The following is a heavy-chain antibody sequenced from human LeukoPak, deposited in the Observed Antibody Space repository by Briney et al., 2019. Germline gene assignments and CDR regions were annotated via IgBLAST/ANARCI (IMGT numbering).Heavy chain of an antibody. Sequence: PGGSLRLSCAASGFTFSSYWMSWVRQAPGKGLEWVANIKQDGSEKYYVDSVKGRFTISRDNAKNSLYLQMNSLRAEDTAVYYCARTYYYDRSGYYRFNAFDIWGQGTMVTVSS. CDR2: IKQDGSEK. CDR1: GFTFSSYW. V-gene: IGHV3-7*01. J-gene: IGHJ3*02. D-gene: IGHD3-22*01. CDR3: ARTYYYDRSGYYRFNAFDI.